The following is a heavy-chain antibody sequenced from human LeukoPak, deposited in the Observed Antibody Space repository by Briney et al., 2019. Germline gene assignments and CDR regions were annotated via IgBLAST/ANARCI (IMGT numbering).Heavy chain of an antibody. CDR3: AKGDEVLFAPAHFDY. J-gene: IGHJ4*02. D-gene: IGHD2-21*01. V-gene: IGHV3-23*01. CDR1: GFTFSAYG. CDR2: IRASGDST. Sequence: PGGSLRLSCAASGFTFSAYGMSWVRQAPGKGLEWVSAIRASGDSTYYADSVKGRFTISRDNSKNTLYMQMNSLRAEDSGLYYCAKGDEVLFAPAHFDYWGLGTLVTVSS.